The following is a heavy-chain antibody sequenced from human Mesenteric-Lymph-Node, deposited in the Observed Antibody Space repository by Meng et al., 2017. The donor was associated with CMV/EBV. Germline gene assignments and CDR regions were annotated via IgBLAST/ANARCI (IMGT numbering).Heavy chain of an antibody. CDR3: ARDSLLFSRITMLRGLTYYFDY. V-gene: IGHV7-4-1*02. D-gene: IGHD3-10*01. Sequence: YAMNWVRQATGQGLEWMGWINTNTGNPTYAPGFSGRFVFSLDTSVSTAYLQISSLKAEDTAVYFCARDSLLFSRITMLRGLTYYFDYWGQGTLVTVSS. J-gene: IGHJ4*02. CDR1: YA. CDR2: INTNTGNP.